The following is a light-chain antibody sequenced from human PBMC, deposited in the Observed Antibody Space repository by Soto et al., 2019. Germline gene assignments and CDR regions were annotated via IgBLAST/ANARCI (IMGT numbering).Light chain of an antibody. J-gene: IGLJ1*01. CDR3: QTWGTGIHYV. CDR2: LNSDGSH. Sequence: QPVLTQSPSASASLGASVKLTCTLSSGHSSYAIAWHQQQPEKGPRYLMKLNSDGSHSKGDEIPDRFSGSSSGAERNLTISSLQSEDEADYYCQTWGTGIHYVFGTGTKVTVL. V-gene: IGLV4-69*01. CDR1: SGHSSYA.